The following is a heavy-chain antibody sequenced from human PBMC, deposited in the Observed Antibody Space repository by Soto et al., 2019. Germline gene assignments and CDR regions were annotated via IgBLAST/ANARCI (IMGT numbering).Heavy chain of an antibody. CDR3: AKIDYGGNSLFDY. V-gene: IGHV3-23*01. J-gene: IGHJ4*02. D-gene: IGHD4-17*01. CDR2: ISGSGGST. CDR1: GFTFSSYA. Sequence: TGGSLRLSCAASGFTFSSYAMSWIRQAPGKGLEWVSAISGSGGSTYYADSVKGRFTISRDNSKNTLYLQMNSLRAEDTAVYYCAKIDYGGNSLFDYWGQGTLVTVS.